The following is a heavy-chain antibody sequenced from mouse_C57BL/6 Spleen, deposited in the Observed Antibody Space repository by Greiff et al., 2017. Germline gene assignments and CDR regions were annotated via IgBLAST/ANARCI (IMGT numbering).Heavy chain of an antibody. Sequence: QVQLKESGAELVKPGASVKISCKASGYAFSNYWMNWVKQRPGKGLEWIGQIYPGDGDTNYNGEFKDKATLTADKSSSTTYMQLSSLTSEDSAVYFCARDWAPFDYWGQGTTLTVSS. D-gene: IGHD4-1*01. CDR1: GYAFSNYW. CDR3: ARDWAPFDY. V-gene: IGHV1-80*01. J-gene: IGHJ2*01. CDR2: IYPGDGDT.